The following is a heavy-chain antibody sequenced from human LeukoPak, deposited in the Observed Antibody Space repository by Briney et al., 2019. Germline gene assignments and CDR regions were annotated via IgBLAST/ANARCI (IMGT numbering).Heavy chain of an antibody. D-gene: IGHD6-13*01. Sequence: QAGGSLRLSCAASGFTVSSNYMSWVRQAPGKGLEWVSVIYSGGSTYYADSVKGRFTISRDNSKNTLYLQMNSLRAEDTAVYYCARDGLYSSSWYTYYGMDVWGQGTTVTVSS. CDR2: IYSGGST. V-gene: IGHV3-66*01. J-gene: IGHJ6*02. CDR3: ARDGLYSSSWYTYYGMDV. CDR1: GFTVSSNY.